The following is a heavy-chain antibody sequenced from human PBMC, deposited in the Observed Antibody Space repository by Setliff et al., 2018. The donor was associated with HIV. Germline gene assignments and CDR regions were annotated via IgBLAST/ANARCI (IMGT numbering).Heavy chain of an antibody. J-gene: IGHJ4*02. V-gene: IGHV3-74*01. CDR3: AKGGYGGAYYVAGY. CDR2: INSDGSII. CDR1: GFTFGPFW. Sequence: PGGSLRLSCVASGFTFGPFWMHWARQAPGKGLEWVSYINSDGSIITYGESVKGRFTISRDNAKNTVSLQMTNLEPGDTAMYYCAKGGYGGAYYVAGYWGQGTKVTVSS. D-gene: IGHD5-18*01.